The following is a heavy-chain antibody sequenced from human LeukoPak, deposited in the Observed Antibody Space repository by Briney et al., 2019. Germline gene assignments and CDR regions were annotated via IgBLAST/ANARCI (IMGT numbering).Heavy chain of an antibody. V-gene: IGHV4-34*01. CDR3: ARVSRKPSITMVRGARSYFDY. CDR2: INHSGST. D-gene: IGHD3-10*01. J-gene: IGHJ4*02. Sequence: PSETLSLTCAVYGGSFSGYYWSWIRQPPGKGLEWIGEINHSGSTNYNPSLKSRVTISVDTSKNQFSLKLSSVTAADTAVYYCARVSRKPSITMVRGARSYFDYWGQGTLVTVSS. CDR1: GGSFSGYY.